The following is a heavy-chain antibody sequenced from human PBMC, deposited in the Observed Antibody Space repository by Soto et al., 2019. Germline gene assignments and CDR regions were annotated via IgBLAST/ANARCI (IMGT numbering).Heavy chain of an antibody. Sequence: GGSLRLSCAASGFTFDDYAMHWVRQAPGKGLEWVSGISWNSGSIGYADSVKGRFTISRDNAKNSLYLQMNSLRAEDTALYYCAKDIISGYSRGNFDYWGQGTLVTVSS. J-gene: IGHJ4*02. CDR1: GFTFDDYA. D-gene: IGHD6-19*01. V-gene: IGHV3-9*01. CDR3: AKDIISGYSRGNFDY. CDR2: ISWNSGSI.